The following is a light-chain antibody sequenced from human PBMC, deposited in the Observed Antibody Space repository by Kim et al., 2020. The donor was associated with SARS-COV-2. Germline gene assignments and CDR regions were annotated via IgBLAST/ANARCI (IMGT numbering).Light chain of an antibody. V-gene: IGLV2-14*03. CDR1: SSDVGGYNY. Sequence: GQSITISCTGTSSDVGGYNYGSWYQQYPGKAPKLMIYDVSNRPSGVSNRFSGSKSGNTASLTISGLQAEDEADYYCCSYAGSTAWVFGGGTQLTVL. J-gene: IGLJ3*02. CDR2: DVS. CDR3: CSYAGSTAWV.